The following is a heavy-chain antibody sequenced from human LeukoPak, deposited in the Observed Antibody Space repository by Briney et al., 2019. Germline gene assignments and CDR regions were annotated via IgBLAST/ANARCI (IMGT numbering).Heavy chain of an antibody. CDR1: GGSFSGYY. Sequence: PSETLSLTCAVYGGSFSGYYWSWIRQPLGKGLEWIGEINHSGSTNYNTSLKSRVTISVDTSKNQFSLKLSSVTAADTAVYYCARGSGYDSSGYDYWGQGTLVTVSS. D-gene: IGHD3-22*01. J-gene: IGHJ4*02. V-gene: IGHV4-34*01. CDR3: ARGSGYDSSGYDY. CDR2: INHSGST.